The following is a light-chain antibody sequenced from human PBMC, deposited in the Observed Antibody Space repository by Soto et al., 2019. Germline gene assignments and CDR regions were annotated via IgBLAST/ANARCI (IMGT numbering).Light chain of an antibody. CDR2: GAS. CDR3: QQYGSSAPIT. CDR1: QSVGSD. J-gene: IGKJ5*01. Sequence: EIVMTQSPATLSVSPGETATLSCRASQSVGSDLAWYQQKPGQAPRLLIYGASTRATGIPARFSGSGSETDFTLTISRLEPEDFALYYCQQYGSSAPITFGQGTRLEIK. V-gene: IGKV3-15*01.